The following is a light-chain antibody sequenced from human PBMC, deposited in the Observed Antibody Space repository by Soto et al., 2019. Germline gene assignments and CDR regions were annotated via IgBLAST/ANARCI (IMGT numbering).Light chain of an antibody. V-gene: IGKV1-5*03. CDR2: LAS. Sequence: DIQMTQSPSTPSGSVGDRVTITCPASQTISSWLAWYQQKPGKAPKLLIYLASSLESGVPSRFSGSGSGTEFTLTISNLQPDDFATYYCQQSNTYSWTFGQGTKVDIK. CDR3: QQSNTYSWT. CDR1: QTISSW. J-gene: IGKJ1*01.